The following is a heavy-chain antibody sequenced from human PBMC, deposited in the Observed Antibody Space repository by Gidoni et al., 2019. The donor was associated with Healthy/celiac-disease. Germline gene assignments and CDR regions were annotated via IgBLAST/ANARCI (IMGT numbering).Heavy chain of an antibody. Sequence: EVQLVESGGGLVQPGGSLRLSCAASGFPFSSYAMSWVRQAPGKGLEWVSAISGSGGSTYYADSVKGRFTISRDNSKNTLYLQMNSLRAEDTAVYYCAKDLRYFDWLFPSFDYWGQGTLVTVSS. CDR3: AKDLRYFDWLFPSFDY. CDR2: ISGSGGST. V-gene: IGHV3-23*04. J-gene: IGHJ4*02. D-gene: IGHD3-9*01. CDR1: GFPFSSYA.